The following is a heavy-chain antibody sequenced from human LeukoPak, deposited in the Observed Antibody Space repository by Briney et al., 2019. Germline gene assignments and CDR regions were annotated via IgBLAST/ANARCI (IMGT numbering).Heavy chain of an antibody. CDR3: CDGMDV. CDR2: INGTGSTT. CDR1: GFIFGNYY. V-gene: IGHV3-23*01. Sequence: GGSLRLSCEASGFIFGNYYMSWVRQAPGKGPEWVAAINGTGSTTYHADSVKGRFTISRDNSKNTLYLQMNSLRSEDTATYYCCDGMDVWGQGTTVAVSS. J-gene: IGHJ6*02.